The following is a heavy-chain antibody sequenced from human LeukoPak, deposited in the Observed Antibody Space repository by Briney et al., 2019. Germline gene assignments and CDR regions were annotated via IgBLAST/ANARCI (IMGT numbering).Heavy chain of an antibody. V-gene: IGHV3-11*04. CDR3: AREANYGSGSYPDV. CDR2: ICTSSRTI. CDR1: GFTFSDYY. J-gene: IGHJ6*02. Sequence: GGSLRLSCAASGFTFSDYYMSWIRQAPGKGLEWVSYICTSSRTIYYAESVKGRFTISRDNAGNSLYLQMNSLRAEDTAVYYCAREANYGSGSYPDVWGQGTTVTVSS. D-gene: IGHD3-10*01.